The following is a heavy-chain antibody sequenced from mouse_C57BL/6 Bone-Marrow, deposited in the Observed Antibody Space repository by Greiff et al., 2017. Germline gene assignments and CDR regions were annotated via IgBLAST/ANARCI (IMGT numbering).Heavy chain of an antibody. D-gene: IGHD1-1*01. V-gene: IGHV1-64*01. CDR2: IHPNSGST. Sequence: VQLQQSGAELVKPGASVKLSCKASGYTFTSYWMHWVKQRPGQGLEWIGMIHPNSGSTNYNEKFKSKATLTVDKSSSTAYMQLSSLTSEDSAVYYCARDTTVVERGFAYWGQGTLVTVSA. CDR3: ARDTTVVERGFAY. J-gene: IGHJ3*01. CDR1: GYTFTSYW.